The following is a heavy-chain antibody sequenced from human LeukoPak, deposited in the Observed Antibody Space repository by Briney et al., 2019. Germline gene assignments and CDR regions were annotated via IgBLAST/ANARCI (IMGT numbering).Heavy chain of an antibody. CDR3: ARALYSMTTVTTEYWFDY. Sequence: SETLSFTCTFSGGSISSYYWSWIRQPPGKGLEWIGYIYYSGSTNYNPSLKSRVTISVDTSKNQFSLKLTSVTAADTAVYYCARALYSMTTVTTEYWFDYWDQGTLVTVSS. CDR1: GGSISSYY. CDR2: IYYSGST. J-gene: IGHJ4*02. V-gene: IGHV4-59*08. D-gene: IGHD4-17*01.